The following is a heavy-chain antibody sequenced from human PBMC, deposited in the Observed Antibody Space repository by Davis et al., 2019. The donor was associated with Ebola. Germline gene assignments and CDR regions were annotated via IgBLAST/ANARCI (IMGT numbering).Heavy chain of an antibody. D-gene: IGHD5-24*01. CDR2: ISSSSSYI. CDR1: GFIFSSYG. CDR3: ASADGYNQEFDY. Sequence: GGSLRLSCAASGFIFSSYGMHWVRQAPGKGLEWVSSISSSSSYIYYADSVKGRFTISRDNAKNSLYLQMNSLRAEDTALYYCASADGYNQEFDYWGQGTLVTVSS. V-gene: IGHV3-21*04. J-gene: IGHJ4*02.